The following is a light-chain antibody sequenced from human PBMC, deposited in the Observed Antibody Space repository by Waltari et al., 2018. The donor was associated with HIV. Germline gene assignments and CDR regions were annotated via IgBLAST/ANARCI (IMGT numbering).Light chain of an antibody. Sequence: DIQLTQSPSTPSASVGDRVCITCRASQRIRNGLARYQQKPGKPPTLLIYAASILEDEVPSRFSGSGSGTEFTLTISSLQPDDFATYFCQQYNTYSPYTFGQGTKLEIK. CDR3: QQYNTYSPYT. J-gene: IGKJ2*01. CDR1: QRIRNG. V-gene: IGKV1-5*03. CDR2: AAS.